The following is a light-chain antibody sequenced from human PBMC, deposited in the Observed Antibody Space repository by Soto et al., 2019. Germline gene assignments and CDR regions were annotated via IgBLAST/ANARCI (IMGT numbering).Light chain of an antibody. CDR2: AVN. V-gene: IGLV2-11*01. CDR3: CSYAGSYTWV. Sequence: QSVLTQPRSVSGSPGQSVTISCTGTSSDVGDYNYVSLYQQHPGKAPKLLIYAVNMRPSGVPDRFSVSKSGNTASLTISGLQAEDAADYSCCSYAGSYTWVFGGGTKLTVL. CDR1: SSDVGDYNY. J-gene: IGLJ3*02.